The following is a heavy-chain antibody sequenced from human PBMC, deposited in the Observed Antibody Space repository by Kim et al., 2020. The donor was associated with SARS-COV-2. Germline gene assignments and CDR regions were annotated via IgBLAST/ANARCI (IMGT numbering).Heavy chain of an antibody. V-gene: IGHV1-8*01. CDR3: ARGQGPAIYGGNTHYYGMDV. CDR2: MNPNSGNT. Sequence: ASVKVSCKASGYTFTSYDINWVRQATGQGLEWMGWMNPNSGNTGYAQKFQGRVTMTRNTSISTVYMELSSLRSEDTAVYYCARGQGPAIYGGNTHYYGMDVWGQGTTVTVSS. CDR1: GYTFTSYD. D-gene: IGHD4-17*01. J-gene: IGHJ6*02.